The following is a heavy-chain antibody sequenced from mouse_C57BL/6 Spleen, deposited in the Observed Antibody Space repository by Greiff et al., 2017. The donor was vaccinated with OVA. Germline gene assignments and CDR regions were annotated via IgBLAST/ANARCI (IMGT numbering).Heavy chain of an antibody. Sequence: QVTLKESGPELVKPGASVKLSCKASGYTFTSYDINWVKQRPGQGLEWIGWIYPRDGSTKYNEKFKGKATLTVDTSSSTAYMELHSLTSEDSAVYFCARRAAQAPFAYWGQGTLVTVSA. CDR3: ARRAAQAPFAY. CDR2: IYPRDGST. CDR1: GYTFTSYD. V-gene: IGHV1-85*01. J-gene: IGHJ3*01. D-gene: IGHD3-2*02.